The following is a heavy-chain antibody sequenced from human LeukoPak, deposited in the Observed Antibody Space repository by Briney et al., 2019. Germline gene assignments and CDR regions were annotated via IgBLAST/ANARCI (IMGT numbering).Heavy chain of an antibody. V-gene: IGHV4-34*01. CDR2: INHSGST. CDR3: ARRGTGHYYYYYMDV. Sequence: SETLSLTCAVYGGSFSGYYWSWIRQPPGKGLEWIGEINHSGSTNYNPSLKSRVTISVDTSKNQFSLKLSSVTAADTAVYYCARRGTGHYYYYYMDVWGKGTTVTVSS. CDR1: GGSFSGYY. D-gene: IGHD1-1*01. J-gene: IGHJ6*03.